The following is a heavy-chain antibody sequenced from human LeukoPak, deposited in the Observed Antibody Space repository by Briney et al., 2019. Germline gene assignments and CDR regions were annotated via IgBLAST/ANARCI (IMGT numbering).Heavy chain of an antibody. CDR2: IYYSGST. V-gene: IGHV4-39*01. D-gene: IGHD1-1*01. CDR1: GGSISSSSYY. Sequence: SETLSLTCTVSGGSISSSSYYWGWIRQPPGKGLEWIGSIYYSGSTYYNPSLKSRVTISVDTSKNQFSLKLSSVTAADTAVYYCASVQLGYWGQGTPVTVSS. CDR3: ASVQLGY. J-gene: IGHJ4*02.